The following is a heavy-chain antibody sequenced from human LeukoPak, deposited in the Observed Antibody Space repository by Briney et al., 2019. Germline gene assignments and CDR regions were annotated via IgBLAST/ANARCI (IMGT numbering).Heavy chain of an antibody. V-gene: IGHV3-7*01. CDR1: GFTFSSYG. Sequence: QSGGSLRLSCAASGFTFSSYGMSWVRQAPGKGLEWVANIKQDGSEKYYVDSVKGRFTISRDNAKNSLYLQMNSLRAEDTAVYYCASLAVVPAAIFYYYYYMDVWGKGTTVTISS. CDR3: ASLAVVPAAIFYYYYYMDV. CDR2: IKQDGSEK. D-gene: IGHD2-2*01. J-gene: IGHJ6*03.